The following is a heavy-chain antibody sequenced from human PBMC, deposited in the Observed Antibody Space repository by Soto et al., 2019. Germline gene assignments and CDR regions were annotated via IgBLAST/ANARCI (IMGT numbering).Heavy chain of an antibody. V-gene: IGHV3-33*01. J-gene: IGHJ4*02. CDR3: ARKWELDY. D-gene: IGHD1-26*01. CDR2: IRYDGSNQ. CDR1: GFTFSSYG. Sequence: QVQLVESGGGVVQPGRSRRLSCAASGFTFSSYGMHWVRQAPGKGLEWVAVIRYDGSNQYYVDSVKGRFTISRDNSKNTLYLQMNSLRAEDTAVYYCARKWELDYWGQGTLVTVSS.